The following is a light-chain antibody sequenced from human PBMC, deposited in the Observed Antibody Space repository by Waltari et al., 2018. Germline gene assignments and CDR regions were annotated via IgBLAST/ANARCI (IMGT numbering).Light chain of an antibody. CDR2: DVY. Sequence: QSALTQPRSVSGSPGQSVTIPCTGTSRNVGTYKYVSWYQQPPGKAPRLIIYDVYKRPSGVPDRFSGSKSGNTASLTISGLQAEDEADYYCCSYAGSYTYVFGSVTEVTVL. V-gene: IGLV2-11*01. J-gene: IGLJ1*01. CDR3: CSYAGSYTYV. CDR1: SRNVGTYKY.